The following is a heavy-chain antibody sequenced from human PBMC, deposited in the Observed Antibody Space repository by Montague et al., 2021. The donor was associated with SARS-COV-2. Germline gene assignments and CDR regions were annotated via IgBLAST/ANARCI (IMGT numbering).Heavy chain of an antibody. J-gene: IGHJ6*03. CDR1: GFTFSSYA. CDR2: ISYDGSNK. D-gene: IGHD4-11*01. Sequence: SLRLSCAASGFTFSSYAMHWVRQAPGKGLEWVAVISYDGSNKYYSDSVKGRFTISRDNSKNTLYLQMNSLRAEDTAVYYCARDYSSYYYYMDVWGKGTTVTVS. CDR3: ARDYSSYYYYMDV. V-gene: IGHV3-30*04.